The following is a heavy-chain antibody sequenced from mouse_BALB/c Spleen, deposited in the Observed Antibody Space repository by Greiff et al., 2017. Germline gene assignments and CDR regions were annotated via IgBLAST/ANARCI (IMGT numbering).Heavy chain of an antibody. J-gene: IGHJ3*01. V-gene: IGHV2-9*02. Sequence: QVQLQQSGPGLVAPSQSLSITCTASGFSLNSYGVHWVRQPPGKGLEWLGVIWAGGSTNYNSALMSRLSISKDNSKSQVFLKMNSLQTDDTAMYYCARGGGRGFAYWGQGTLVTVSA. CDR2: IWAGGST. D-gene: IGHD3-3*01. CDR3: ARGGGRGFAY. CDR1: GFSLNSYG.